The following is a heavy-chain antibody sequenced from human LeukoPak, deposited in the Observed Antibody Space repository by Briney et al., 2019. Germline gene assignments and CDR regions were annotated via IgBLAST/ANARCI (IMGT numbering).Heavy chain of an antibody. CDR2: IYYSGTT. J-gene: IGHJ5*01. V-gene: IGHV4-31*11. CDR1: GGSLSSGTYY. CDR3: ARDLHCIYGACNANWFDS. D-gene: IGHD2-8*01. Sequence: SETLSLTCAVSGGSLSSGTYYWTWIRQHPGKAPEWMGYIYYSGTTVYNPSLKSRLSMSVDTSSNQFSLTLSSLTAADTAVYYCARDLHCIYGACNANWFDSWGRGILVTVSS.